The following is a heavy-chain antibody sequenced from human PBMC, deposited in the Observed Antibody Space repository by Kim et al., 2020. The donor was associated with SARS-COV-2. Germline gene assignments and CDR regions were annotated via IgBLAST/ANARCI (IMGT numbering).Heavy chain of an antibody. CDR3: ARTPLWSTFDY. J-gene: IGHJ4*02. CDR2: IYYSGGT. V-gene: IGHV4-59*01. D-gene: IGHD2-21*01. Sequence: SETLSLTCTVSGGSISSYYWSWIRQPPGKGLEWIGYIYYSGGTNYNPSLKSRVTISVDTSKNQFSLKLSSVTAADTAVYYCARTPLWSTFDYWGQGTLVTVSS. CDR1: GGSISSYY.